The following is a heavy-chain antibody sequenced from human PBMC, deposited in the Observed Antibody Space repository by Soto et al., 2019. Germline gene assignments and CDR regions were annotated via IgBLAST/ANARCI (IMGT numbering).Heavy chain of an antibody. Sequence: DVQLLESGGGLVQPGGSPRLSCAVSGVTLSDYAMSWVRQAPGEGLEWVSSIRLAAGNTHYADSVRGRFTISRDNLKNILYLQMNYLRAEDTALYYCAKSTYCAGDCYSKDFDAWGQGTLVTVS. CDR3: AKSTYCAGDCYSKDFDA. J-gene: IGHJ4*02. D-gene: IGHD2-21*02. V-gene: IGHV3-23*01. CDR1: GVTLSDYA. CDR2: IRLAAGNT.